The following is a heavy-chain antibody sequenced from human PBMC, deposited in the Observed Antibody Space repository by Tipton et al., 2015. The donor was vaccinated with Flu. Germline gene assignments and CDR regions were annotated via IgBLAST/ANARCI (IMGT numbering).Heavy chain of an antibody. CDR1: GGSFSGYY. J-gene: IGHJ4*02. CDR3: ARVVSNIVLMVYAISSRNPFDY. D-gene: IGHD2-8*01. Sequence: TLSLTCAVYGGSFSGYYWSWIRQPPGKGLEWIGEINHSGSTNYNPSLKSRVTISVDTSKNQFSLKLSSVTAAGTAVYYCARVVSNIVLMVYAISSRNPFDYWGQGTLVTVSS. CDR2: INHSGST. V-gene: IGHV4-34*01.